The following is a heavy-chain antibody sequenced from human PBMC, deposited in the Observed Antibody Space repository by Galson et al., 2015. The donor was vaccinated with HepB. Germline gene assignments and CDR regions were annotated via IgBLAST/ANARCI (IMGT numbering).Heavy chain of an antibody. V-gene: IGHV3-30*02. D-gene: IGHD3-10*01. CDR2: IRYDGSNK. CDR3: AKGLGNYYYGSGSLIDY. Sequence: SLRLSCAASGFTFSSYGMHWVRQAPGKGLEWVAFIRYDGSNKYYADSVKGRFTISRDNSKNTLYLQMNSLRAEDTAVYYCAKGLGNYYYGSGSLIDYWGQGTLVTVSS. J-gene: IGHJ4*02. CDR1: GFTFSSYG.